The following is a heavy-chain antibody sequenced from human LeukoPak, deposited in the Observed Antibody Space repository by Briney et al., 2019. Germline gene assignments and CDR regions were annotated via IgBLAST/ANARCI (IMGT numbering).Heavy chain of an antibody. J-gene: IGHJ4*02. Sequence: SETLSPTCTVSGGSISSYYWSWVRQPAGKGLEWIGRIYTSGSTNYNPSLKSRVTMSVDTSKNQFSLKLSSVTAADTAVYYCARVDRARTAGYSSSWYFDYWGQGTLVTVSS. CDR1: GGSISSYY. D-gene: IGHD6-13*01. CDR2: IYTSGST. CDR3: ARVDRARTAGYSSSWYFDY. V-gene: IGHV4-4*07.